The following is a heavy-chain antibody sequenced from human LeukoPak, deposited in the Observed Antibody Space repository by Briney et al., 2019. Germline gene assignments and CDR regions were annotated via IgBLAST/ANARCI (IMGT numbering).Heavy chain of an antibody. CDR1: GGSISSGSYY. D-gene: IGHD3-10*01. CDR3: ARWARGMVRGVIYSGYYYYMDV. Sequence: PSQTLSLTCTVSGGSISSGSYYWSWIRQPAGKGLEWIGRIYTSGSTNYNPSLKSRVTISVDTSKNQFSLKLSSVTAADTAVYYCARWARGMVRGVIYSGYYYYMDVWGKGTTVTVSS. J-gene: IGHJ6*03. CDR2: IYTSGST. V-gene: IGHV4-61*02.